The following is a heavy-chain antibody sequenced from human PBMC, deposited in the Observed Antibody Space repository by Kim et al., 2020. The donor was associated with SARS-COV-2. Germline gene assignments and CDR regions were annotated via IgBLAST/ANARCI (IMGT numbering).Heavy chain of an antibody. CDR3: ARLNGEYIDY. V-gene: IGHV5-51*01. J-gene: IGHJ4*02. D-gene: IGHD3-10*01. Sequence: GESLKISCKDSGYTFTSYWIGWVRQMPGKGLEWMGIIYLGDSNTRYSPSFQGQVTISADKSISTAYLQWSSLKTSDTAMYYCARLNGEYIDYWGQGTLVTVSS. CDR1: GYTFTSYW. CDR2: IYLGDSNT.